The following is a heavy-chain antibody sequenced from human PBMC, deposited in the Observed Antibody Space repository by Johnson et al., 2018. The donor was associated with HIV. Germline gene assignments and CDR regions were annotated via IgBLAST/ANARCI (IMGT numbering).Heavy chain of an antibody. CDR1: GFTFSDYY. D-gene: IGHD1-1*01. Sequence: VQLVESGGGLVKPGGSLRLSCAASGFTFSDYYMSWIRQAPGKGLEWVSAISGSGGSTYYADSVKGRFTISRDNSKNTLYLQMNSLRAEDTAVYYCAKDRTSAQSAFDIWGQGTMVTVSS. V-gene: IGHV3-23*04. CDR2: ISGSGGST. CDR3: AKDRTSAQSAFDI. J-gene: IGHJ3*02.